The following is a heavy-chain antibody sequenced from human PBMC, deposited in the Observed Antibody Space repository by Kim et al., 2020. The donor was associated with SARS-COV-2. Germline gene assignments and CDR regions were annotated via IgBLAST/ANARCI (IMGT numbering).Heavy chain of an antibody. J-gene: IGHJ4*02. Sequence: SETLSLTCTVSGGSISSGGYYWSWIRQHPGKGLEWIGYIYYSGSTYYNPSLKSRVTISVDTSKNQFSLKLSSVTAADTAVYYCARVPNTIFGVVTHFDYWGQGTLVTASS. D-gene: IGHD3-3*01. CDR1: GGSISSGGYY. V-gene: IGHV4-31*03. CDR2: IYYSGST. CDR3: ARVPNTIFGVVTHFDY.